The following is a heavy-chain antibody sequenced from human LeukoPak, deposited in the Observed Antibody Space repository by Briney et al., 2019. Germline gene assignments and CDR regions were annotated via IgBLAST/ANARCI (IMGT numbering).Heavy chain of an antibody. CDR3: ARYDYGDLDYFDY. CDR2: IIPIFGIA. V-gene: IGHV1-69*04. Sequence: SVKVSCKAPGGTFSSYAISWVRQAPGQGLEWMGRIIPIFGIANYAQKFQGRVTITADKSTSTAYMELSSLRSEDTAVYYCARYDYGDLDYFDYWGQGTLVTVSS. D-gene: IGHD4-17*01. CDR1: GGTFSSYA. J-gene: IGHJ4*02.